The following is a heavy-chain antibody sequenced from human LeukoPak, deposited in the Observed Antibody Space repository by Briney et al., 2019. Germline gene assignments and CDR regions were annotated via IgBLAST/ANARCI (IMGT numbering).Heavy chain of an antibody. CDR3: AKNYDFWSGYYKYYFDY. V-gene: IGHV3-30*18. CDR1: GFTFSRSW. CDR2: ISYDGSNK. Sequence: GGSLRLSCAASGFTFSRSWMSWVRQAPGKGLEWVAVISYDGSNKYYADSVKGRFTISRDNSKNTLYLQMNSLRAEDTAVYYCAKNYDFWSGYYKYYFDYWGQGTLVTVSS. J-gene: IGHJ4*02. D-gene: IGHD3-3*01.